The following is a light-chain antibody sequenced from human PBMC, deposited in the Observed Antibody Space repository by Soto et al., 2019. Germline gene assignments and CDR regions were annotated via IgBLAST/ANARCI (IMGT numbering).Light chain of an antibody. CDR2: DVN. Sequence: QSALTQPASVTGSPVQSITISCTETSSDIGAYNFVSWYQQHPGKAPKLMLYDVNIRPSGVSNRFSGSKSGNTASLTISGLQAEDEADYYCTSWTTSTTMIFGGGTKVTVL. CDR1: SSDIGAYNF. CDR3: TSWTTSTTMI. J-gene: IGLJ2*01. V-gene: IGLV2-14*03.